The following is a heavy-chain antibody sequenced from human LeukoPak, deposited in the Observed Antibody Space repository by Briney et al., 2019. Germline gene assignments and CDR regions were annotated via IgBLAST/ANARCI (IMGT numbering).Heavy chain of an antibody. D-gene: IGHD6-19*01. Sequence: GSLRLSCAASGFTFSSSVMTWIRQPPGKGLEWIGSIYYTGSTYYNPSLKSRVTISVDTSKNHISLKLTSVTAADTAVYYCTRGDPAVASFGYWGQGTLVTVSS. CDR1: GFTFSSSVMT. CDR3: TRGDPAVASFGY. V-gene: IGHV4-39*02. CDR2: IYYTGST. J-gene: IGHJ4*02.